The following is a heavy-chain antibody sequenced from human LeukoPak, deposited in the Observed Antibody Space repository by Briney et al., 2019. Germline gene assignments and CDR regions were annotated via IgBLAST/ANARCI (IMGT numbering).Heavy chain of an antibody. CDR1: GFTFSDSA. J-gene: IGHJ4*02. D-gene: IGHD4-17*01. CDR2: ISSSGDYT. Sequence: GGSLRLSCAASGFTFSDSAMHWVRQAPGRGLQFVSAISSSGDYTSYSDSVKGRFTISRDNSKNTLHLQMSSLRPEDTAVYFCVKRGRTSDYAYDYWGQGSLVTVSS. CDR3: VKRGRTSDYAYDY. V-gene: IGHV3-64D*06.